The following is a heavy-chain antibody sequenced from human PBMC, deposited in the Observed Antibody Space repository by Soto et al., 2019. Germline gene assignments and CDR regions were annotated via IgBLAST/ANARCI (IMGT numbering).Heavy chain of an antibody. Sequence: QVQLVQSGAEVKKPGSSVKVSCKASGGTFSSYAISWVRQAPGQGLEWMGGIIPIFGTANYAQKFQGRVTITADESTSTAYMELSSLRSEDTAVYYCARDTEYYDILTGLKSGMDVWGQGTTVTVSS. J-gene: IGHJ6*02. CDR1: GGTFSSYA. V-gene: IGHV1-69*12. CDR2: IIPIFGTA. CDR3: ARDTEYYDILTGLKSGMDV. D-gene: IGHD3-9*01.